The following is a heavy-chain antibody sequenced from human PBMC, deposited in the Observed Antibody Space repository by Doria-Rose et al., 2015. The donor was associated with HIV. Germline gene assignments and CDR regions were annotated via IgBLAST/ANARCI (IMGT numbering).Heavy chain of an antibody. V-gene: IGHV4-59*01. CDR3: ATDRGSGWTFDY. J-gene: IGHJ4*02. CDR2: IYYTGNT. Sequence: VKPSETLSLTCTVSGGSISSYYWSWIRQPPGKGLEWIGYIYYTGNTNSNPSLKSRVTISVDTSKNQFSLRLNSVTAADTAVYYCATDRGSGWTFDYWGQGTLVTVSS. CDR1: GGSISSYY. D-gene: IGHD6-19*01.